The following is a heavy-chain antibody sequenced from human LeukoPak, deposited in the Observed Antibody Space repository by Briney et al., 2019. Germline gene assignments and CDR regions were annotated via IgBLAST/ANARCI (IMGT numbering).Heavy chain of an antibody. Sequence: GGSLRLSCAASGFTVSSSYMSWVRQAPGKGLEWVSVIYSGGSPDYPDSAKGRCTISSDNSKNTLYLQMNSLRVEDTAVYYCARDGADNSGYYFGSLWGQGTMVTVSS. D-gene: IGHD3-22*01. J-gene: IGHJ3*01. V-gene: IGHV3-53*01. CDR1: GFTVSSSY. CDR2: IYSGGSP. CDR3: ARDGADNSGYYFGSL.